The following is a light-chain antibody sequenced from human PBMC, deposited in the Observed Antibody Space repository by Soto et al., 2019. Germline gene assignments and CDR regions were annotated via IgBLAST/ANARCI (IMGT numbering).Light chain of an antibody. CDR1: QSIGDS. CDR3: QQYDNLPLT. CDR2: DVS. J-gene: IGKJ4*01. V-gene: IGKV1-5*01. Sequence: DIQMTQSPSTLSASVGDRVTITCRASQSIGDSLAWYQQKPGKAPYLLISDVSSLERGVPSRFSGSGSGTDFTFTISSLQPEDIATYYCQQYDNLPLTFGGGTKVDIK.